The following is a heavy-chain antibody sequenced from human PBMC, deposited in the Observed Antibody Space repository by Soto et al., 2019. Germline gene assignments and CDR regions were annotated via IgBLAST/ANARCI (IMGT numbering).Heavy chain of an antibody. D-gene: IGHD3-3*01. V-gene: IGHV3-23*01. Sequence: GGSLRLSCAASGFTFSSYAMSWVRQAPGKGLEWVSAISGSGGSTYYADSVKGRFTISRDNSKNTLYLQMNSLRAEDTAVYFCAKDLAYYDFWSGYYHHFDYWGQGTLVTVSS. J-gene: IGHJ4*02. CDR2: ISGSGGST. CDR3: AKDLAYYDFWSGYYHHFDY. CDR1: GFTFSSYA.